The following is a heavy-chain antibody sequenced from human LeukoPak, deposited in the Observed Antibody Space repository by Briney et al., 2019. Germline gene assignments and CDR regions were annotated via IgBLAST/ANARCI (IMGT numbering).Heavy chain of an antibody. Sequence: GGSLRLSCAASGFTFSSYAMSWVRQAPGKGLEWVSAISGSGGSTYYADSVKGRFAISRDNSKNTLYLQMNSLRAEDTAVYYCAKGPHRTWYFDYWGQGTLVTVSS. CDR2: ISGSGGST. J-gene: IGHJ4*02. V-gene: IGHV3-23*01. D-gene: IGHD1-7*01. CDR3: AKGPHRTWYFDY. CDR1: GFTFSSYA.